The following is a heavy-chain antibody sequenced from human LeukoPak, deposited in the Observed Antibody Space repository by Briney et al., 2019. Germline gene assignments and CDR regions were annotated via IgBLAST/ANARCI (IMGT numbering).Heavy chain of an antibody. J-gene: IGHJ3*02. CDR2: IKQDGTKT. V-gene: IGHV3-7*01. Sequence: GGSLRLSCAGSGFTFSSYWMNWVRQAPGKGLEWVANIKQDGTKTHYVDSVKGRFTISRGNARSSLYLQMNSLRVEDTAVYYCANDVSQTGAFNIWGQGTMVTVSS. D-gene: IGHD7-27*01. CDR3: ANDVSQTGAFNI. CDR1: GFTFSSYW.